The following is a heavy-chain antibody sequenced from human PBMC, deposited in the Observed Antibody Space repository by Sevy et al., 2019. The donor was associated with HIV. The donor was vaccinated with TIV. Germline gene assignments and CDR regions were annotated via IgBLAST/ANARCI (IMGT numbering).Heavy chain of an antibody. CDR1: GFTFSSYW. CDR3: ARVIPSIAARPEFDAFDI. J-gene: IGHJ3*02. V-gene: IGHV3-7*01. D-gene: IGHD6-6*01. Sequence: GGSLRLSCAASGFTFSSYWMSWVRQAPGKGLEWVANIKQDGSEKYYVDSVKGRFTISRDNAKNSLYLQMNSLRAEDTAVYYCARVIPSIAARPEFDAFDIWGQGTMVTVSS. CDR2: IKQDGSEK.